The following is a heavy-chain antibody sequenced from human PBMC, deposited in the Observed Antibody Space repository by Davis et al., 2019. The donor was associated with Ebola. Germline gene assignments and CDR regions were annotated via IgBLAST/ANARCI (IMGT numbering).Heavy chain of an antibody. CDR1: GGTFSSYA. Sequence: SVKVSCKASGGTFSSYAISWVRQAPGQGLEWMGGIIPIFGTANYAQKFQGRVTITADESTSTAYMELSSLRSEDTAVYYCAKDRGSDIVVVPAASDDAFDIWGQGTMVTVSS. V-gene: IGHV1-69*13. CDR2: IIPIFGTA. J-gene: IGHJ3*02. D-gene: IGHD2-2*01. CDR3: AKDRGSDIVVVPAASDDAFDI.